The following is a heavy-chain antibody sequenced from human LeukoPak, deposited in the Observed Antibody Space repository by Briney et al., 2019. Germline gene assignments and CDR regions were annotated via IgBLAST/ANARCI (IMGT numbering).Heavy chain of an antibody. V-gene: IGHV1-69-2*01. CDR1: GYTFTDYY. CDR3: ATEPGIAVAGDDAFDI. Sequence: ASVKVSCKVSGYTFTDYYMHWLQQAPGKGLEWMGLVDPEDGETIYAEKFQGRVTITADTSTDTAYMELSSLRSEDTAVYYRATEPGIAVAGDDAFDIWGQGTMVTVSS. J-gene: IGHJ3*02. CDR2: VDPEDGET. D-gene: IGHD6-19*01.